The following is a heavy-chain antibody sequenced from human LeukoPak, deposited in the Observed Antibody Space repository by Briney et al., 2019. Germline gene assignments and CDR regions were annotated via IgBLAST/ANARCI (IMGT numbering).Heavy chain of an antibody. D-gene: IGHD5-24*01. CDR3: ARQDRDGSNGASDY. CDR1: GSRFTSYW. CDR2: IYPGDSDT. V-gene: IGHV5-51*01. J-gene: IGHJ4*02. Sequence: GAPLKISCKGSGSRFTSYWIGWVRQMPGKGLEWRGIIYPGDSDTRYSPSFQGQVTISADKSISTAYLQWSSLKASDTAMYYCARQDRDGSNGASDYWGQGTLVTVSS.